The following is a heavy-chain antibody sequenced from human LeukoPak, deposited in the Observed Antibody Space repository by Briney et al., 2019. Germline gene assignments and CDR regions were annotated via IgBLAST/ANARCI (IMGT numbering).Heavy chain of an antibody. CDR2: ISYDGSNK. V-gene: IGHV3-30*04. Sequence: GGSLRLSCAASGFTFSSYAMHWVRQAPGKGLEWVAVISYDGSNKYYADSVKGRFTISRDNSKNTLYLQMNSLRAEDTAVYYCARDGGPYSSPFDYWGQGTLVTVSS. CDR1: GFTFSSYA. CDR3: ARDGGPYSSPFDY. D-gene: IGHD6-13*01. J-gene: IGHJ4*02.